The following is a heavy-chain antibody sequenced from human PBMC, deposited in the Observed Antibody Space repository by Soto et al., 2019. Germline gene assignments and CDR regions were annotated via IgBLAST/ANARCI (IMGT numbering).Heavy chain of an antibody. CDR1: GFTFDDNA. CDR3: AISQDRGGRTTFIY. CDR2: INWKSDI. Sequence: GGSLRLSXAVSGFTFDDNAMHWVRQAPEKGLEWVSGINWKSDIGYADSVKGRFTISRDNAENSLYLQMNSLRAEDTALYYCAISQDRGGRTTFIYWGQGTLVTVSS. J-gene: IGHJ4*02. D-gene: IGHD3-16*01. V-gene: IGHV3-9*01.